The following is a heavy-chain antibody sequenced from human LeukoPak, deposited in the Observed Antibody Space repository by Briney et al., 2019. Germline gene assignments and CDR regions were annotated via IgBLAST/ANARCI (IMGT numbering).Heavy chain of an antibody. CDR3: AKDRGRTMPYYYYMDV. J-gene: IGHJ6*03. Sequence: GGSLRLSCAASGFTFSSYGMHWVRQAPGKGLEWVAFIRYDGSNKYYADSVKGRFTISRDNSKNTLYLQMNSLRAEDTAVYYCAKDRGRTMPYYYYMDVWGKGTTVTVSS. V-gene: IGHV3-30*02. D-gene: IGHD1-14*01. CDR2: IRYDGSNK. CDR1: GFTFSSYG.